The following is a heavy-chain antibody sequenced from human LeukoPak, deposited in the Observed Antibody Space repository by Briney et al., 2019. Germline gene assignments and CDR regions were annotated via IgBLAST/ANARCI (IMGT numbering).Heavy chain of an antibody. CDR3: ASGRREQPFAFDY. CDR1: GGSVSSGSYY. CDR2: IYYSGST. V-gene: IGHV4-61*01. D-gene: IGHD1/OR15-1a*01. Sequence: PSETLSLTCTVSGGSVSSGSYYWSWIRQPPGKGLEWIGYIYYSGSTNYNPSLKSRVTISVDTSKNQFSLELSSVTAADTAVYYCASGRREQPFAFDYWGQGTLVTVSS. J-gene: IGHJ4*02.